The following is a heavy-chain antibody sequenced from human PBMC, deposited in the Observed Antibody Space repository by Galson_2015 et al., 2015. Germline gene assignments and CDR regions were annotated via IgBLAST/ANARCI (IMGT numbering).Heavy chain of an antibody. CDR2: INSDGSST. CDR3: ARTERNHAFDI. CDR1: GFTFSSYW. V-gene: IGHV3-74*01. J-gene: IGHJ3*02. Sequence: SLRLSCAASGFTFSSYWMHWVRQAPGKGLVWVSRINSDGSSTSYADSVKGRFTISRDNAKNTLYLQMNSLRAEDTAVYYCARTERNHAFDIWGQGTVVTVSS.